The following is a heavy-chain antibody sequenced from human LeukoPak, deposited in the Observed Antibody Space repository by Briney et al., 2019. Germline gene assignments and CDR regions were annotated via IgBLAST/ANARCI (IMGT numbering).Heavy chain of an antibody. V-gene: IGHV3-23*01. D-gene: IGHD2-2*01. CDR1: GFTFSSYA. J-gene: IGHJ6*02. Sequence: GGSPRLSCAASGFTFSSYAMSWVRQAPGKGLEWVSAISGSGGSTYYADSVKGRFTISRDNSKNTLYLQMNSLRAEDTAVYYCAKGIRETSWAYYYYGMDVWGQGTTVTVSS. CDR2: ISGSGGST. CDR3: AKGIRETSWAYYYYGMDV.